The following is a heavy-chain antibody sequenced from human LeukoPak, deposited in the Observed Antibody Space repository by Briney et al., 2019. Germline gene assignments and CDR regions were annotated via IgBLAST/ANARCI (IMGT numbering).Heavy chain of an antibody. CDR3: ARRSRDGYSSFDY. V-gene: IGHV4-61*02. Sequence: SQTLSLTCTVSGGSISSGSYYWSWIRQPAGKGLEWIGRIYTSGSTNYNPSLKSRVTISVDTSKNQFSLKLSSVTAAGTAVYYCARRSRDGYSSFDYWGQGTLVTVSS. CDR1: GGSISSGSYY. CDR2: IYTSGST. J-gene: IGHJ4*02. D-gene: IGHD5-24*01.